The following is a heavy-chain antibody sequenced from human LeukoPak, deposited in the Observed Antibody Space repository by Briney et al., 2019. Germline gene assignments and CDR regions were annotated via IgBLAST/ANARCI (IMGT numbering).Heavy chain of an antibody. J-gene: IGHJ4*02. CDR3: ARIYSSSWLDY. Sequence: TLSLTCTVSGGSISSYYWSWIRQPPGKGLEWIGYIYYSGSTNYNPSLKSRVTISVDTSKNQFSLKLSSVIAADTAVYYCARIYSSSWLDYWGQGTLVTVSS. CDR2: IYYSGST. CDR1: GGSISSYY. V-gene: IGHV4-59*01. D-gene: IGHD6-13*01.